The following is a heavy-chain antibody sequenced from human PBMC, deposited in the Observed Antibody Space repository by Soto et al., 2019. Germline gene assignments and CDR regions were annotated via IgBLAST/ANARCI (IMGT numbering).Heavy chain of an antibody. D-gene: IGHD6-6*01. CDR1: GFTFSRYW. CDR3: ARDPKYSNSPDFDY. CDR2: IKQDGSEK. Sequence: GGSLRLSCAASGFTFSRYWMSWVRQAPGKGLEWVANIKQDGSEKYYVDSVKGRFTISRDNAKNSLFLQMNSLRAEDTAVYYCARDPKYSNSPDFDYWGHGTLVTVSS. V-gene: IGHV3-7*01. J-gene: IGHJ4*01.